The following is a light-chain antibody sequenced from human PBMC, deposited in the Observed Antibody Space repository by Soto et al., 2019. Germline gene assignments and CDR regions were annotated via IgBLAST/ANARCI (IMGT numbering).Light chain of an antibody. J-gene: IGKJ4*01. CDR1: QGISNS. V-gene: IGKV1-17*03. Sequence: DIQMTQSPSAMSASLGDRVTITCRASQGISNSLAWFQQKPGRVPKRLIYGASTLQSWAPSRFSGSASGAAFTLTISSLQPEDFATYYSLQYNSYPFTFGGGTKVEIK. CDR2: GAS. CDR3: LQYNSYPFT.